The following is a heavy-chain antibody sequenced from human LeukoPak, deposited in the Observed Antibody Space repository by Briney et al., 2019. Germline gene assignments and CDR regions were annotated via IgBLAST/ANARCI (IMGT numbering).Heavy chain of an antibody. D-gene: IGHD6-13*01. J-gene: IGHJ4*02. CDR1: GFTFSDYY. V-gene: IGHV3-11*05. Sequence: PGGSLRLSCAASGFTFSDYYMGWIRQAPGKGLEWVSNIFTSSSYTNYADSVKGRFTISRDNAHKSLYLQMNSLRAEDTAVYYCARGSSKWFSSDFDYWGQGTLATVSS. CDR3: ARGSSKWFSSDFDY. CDR2: IFTSSSYT.